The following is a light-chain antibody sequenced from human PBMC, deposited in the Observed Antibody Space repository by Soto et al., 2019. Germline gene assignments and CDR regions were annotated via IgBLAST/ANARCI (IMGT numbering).Light chain of an antibody. Sequence: DIQMTQSPSTLSASVGDRVTITCRASQSIDTWLAWHQQKPGQVPKLLISKASSLESGVPSRFSGSGSGTEFTLTISSLQPDDSATYYCQQDNSYRAFGQGTKVDIK. CDR2: KAS. CDR3: QQDNSYRA. V-gene: IGKV1-5*03. CDR1: QSIDTW. J-gene: IGKJ1*01.